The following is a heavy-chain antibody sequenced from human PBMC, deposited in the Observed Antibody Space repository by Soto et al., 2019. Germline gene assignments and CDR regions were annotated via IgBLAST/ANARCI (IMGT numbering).Heavy chain of an antibody. D-gene: IGHD1-26*01. J-gene: IGHJ6*02. V-gene: IGHV3-23*01. Sequence: GGSLRLSCAASRFTFSNYAMSWVRQAPGKGLEWVSAISAGGGSTNYADSVKGRFTISRDNSKNTLYLQMNSLRAEDTAVYYCANLVGPGGIRGGMDVWGQGTTVTVSS. CDR3: ANLVGPGGIRGGMDV. CDR2: ISAGGGST. CDR1: RFTFSNYA.